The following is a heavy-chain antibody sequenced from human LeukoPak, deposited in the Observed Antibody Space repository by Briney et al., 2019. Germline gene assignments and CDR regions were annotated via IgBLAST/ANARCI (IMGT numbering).Heavy chain of an antibody. Sequence: SETLSLTCTVSGGSISGSSYFWGWIRQPPGKGLEWIGSIYYSGSTYYNPSLKSRVTISVDTSKNQFSLKVRSVTAADTAVYYCARVPNGYGWFDPWGQGTLVTVSS. CDR2: IYYSGST. V-gene: IGHV4-39*07. CDR1: GGSISGSSYF. CDR3: ARVPNGYGWFDP. J-gene: IGHJ5*02. D-gene: IGHD1-1*01.